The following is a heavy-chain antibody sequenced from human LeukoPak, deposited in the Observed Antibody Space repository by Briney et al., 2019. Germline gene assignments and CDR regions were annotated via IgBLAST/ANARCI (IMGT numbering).Heavy chain of an antibody. Sequence: GGSLRLSCAASGFTFSNYGIHWIRQAPGKGLEWVAVISYDGSHEYYADSVKGRFTISRDNSKNTLYLQMNNVRGEDTALYYCTKGPYGNSIYYGMDVWGQGTTVTVSS. CDR2: ISYDGSHE. J-gene: IGHJ6*02. D-gene: IGHD5-24*01. CDR3: TKGPYGNSIYYGMDV. V-gene: IGHV3-30*18. CDR1: GFTFSNYG.